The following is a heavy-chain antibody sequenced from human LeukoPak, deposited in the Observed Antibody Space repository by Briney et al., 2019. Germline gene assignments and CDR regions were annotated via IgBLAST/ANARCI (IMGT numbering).Heavy chain of an antibody. CDR3: AKEKALRDYDILTGYFDY. CDR1: GFTFRSYA. D-gene: IGHD3-9*01. Sequence: GGSLRLSCAASGFTFRSYAMSWVRQAPGKGLEWVSTISGGGGSTDYADSVKGRFTISRDSSRNTLYLQMNRLRAEDTAVYYCAKEKALRDYDILTGYFDYWGQGTLVTVSS. J-gene: IGHJ4*02. V-gene: IGHV3-23*01. CDR2: ISGGGGST.